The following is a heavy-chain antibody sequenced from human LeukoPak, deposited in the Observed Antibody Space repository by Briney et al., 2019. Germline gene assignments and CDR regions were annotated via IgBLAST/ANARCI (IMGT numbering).Heavy chain of an antibody. CDR1: GFTFSSYW. J-gene: IGHJ4*02. CDR3: GRRGSTSWYVY. Sequence: GGSLRLSCVASGFTFSSYWMSWVRQAPGKGLEWVASIKQDGSEKYYVDSVKGRFTISRDNAKNSVYLQMNSLRAEDTAVYYCGRRGSTSWYVYWGQGTLVTVSS. CDR2: IKQDGSEK. D-gene: IGHD6-13*01. V-gene: IGHV3-7*01.